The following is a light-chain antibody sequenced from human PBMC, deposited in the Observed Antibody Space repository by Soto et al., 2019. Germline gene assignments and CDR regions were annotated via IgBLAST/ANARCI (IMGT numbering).Light chain of an antibody. CDR1: QGISTY. Sequence: DIQLTQSPAFLSASVGYRVTITCRASQGISTYLAWYQQKLGKAPKLLIYDASTLQSGVPSRFSDSRSGTEFTHTISSLQPEDFATYYCQQLNSFPLTFGGGTKVDIK. J-gene: IGKJ4*01. CDR3: QQLNSFPLT. V-gene: IGKV1-9*01. CDR2: DAS.